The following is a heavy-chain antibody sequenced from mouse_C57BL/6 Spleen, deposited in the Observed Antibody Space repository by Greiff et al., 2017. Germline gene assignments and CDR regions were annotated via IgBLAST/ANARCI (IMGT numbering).Heavy chain of an antibody. CDR1: GYTFTDYY. D-gene: IGHD1-1*01. J-gene: IGHJ2*01. CDR3: ARLGYYGSSGFDY. Sequence: VQLQQSGPELVKPGASVKISCKASGYTFTDYYMNWVKQSHGKSLEWIGDINPNNGGTSYNQKFKGKATLTVDKSSSTAYMELRSLTSEDSAVYYCARLGYYGSSGFDYWSQGTTLTVSS. V-gene: IGHV1-26*01. CDR2: INPNNGGT.